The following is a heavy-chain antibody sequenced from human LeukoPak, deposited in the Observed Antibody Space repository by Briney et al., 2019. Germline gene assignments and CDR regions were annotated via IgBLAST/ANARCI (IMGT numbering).Heavy chain of an antibody. CDR3: ARVGNSSCGGWFDP. Sequence: PSQTLSLTCTVSGGSISSGGYYWSWIRQHPGKGLEWIGYIYYSGSTYYNPSLKSRVTISVDTSKNQFSLKLSSVTAADTAVYYCARVGNSSCGGWFDPWGQGTLVNVSS. CDR1: GGSISSGGYY. J-gene: IGHJ5*02. CDR2: IYYSGST. D-gene: IGHD3-22*01. V-gene: IGHV4-31*03.